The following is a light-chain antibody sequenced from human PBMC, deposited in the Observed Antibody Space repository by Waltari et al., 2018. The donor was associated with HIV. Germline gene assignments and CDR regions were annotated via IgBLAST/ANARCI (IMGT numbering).Light chain of an antibody. CDR1: SSDVGLYNS. CDR2: EVS. V-gene: IGLV2-14*01. Sequence: QSALTQPASVSGSPGQSITISCTATSSDVGLYNSVSWYQQHPGKAPKLMIYEVSNRPSGVSNRFSGSKSGNTASLTISGLQAEDEADYYCSSYTGSSTLYVFGTGTKVTVL. CDR3: SSYTGSSTLYV. J-gene: IGLJ1*01.